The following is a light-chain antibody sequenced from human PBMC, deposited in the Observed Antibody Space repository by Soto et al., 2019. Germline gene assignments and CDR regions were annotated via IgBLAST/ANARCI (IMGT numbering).Light chain of an antibody. CDR3: QSYDNSLSGNVV. CDR1: SSNIGAGYD. V-gene: IGLV1-40*01. J-gene: IGLJ2*01. CDR2: GNS. Sequence: QSVLTQPPSVSGAPGQRVTISCTGSSSNIGAGYDVHWYQQLPGTAPKLLIYGNSNRPSGVPDRFSGSKSGTSGSLAITGLQAEDEADYYCQSYDNSLSGNVVFGGGTKVTVL.